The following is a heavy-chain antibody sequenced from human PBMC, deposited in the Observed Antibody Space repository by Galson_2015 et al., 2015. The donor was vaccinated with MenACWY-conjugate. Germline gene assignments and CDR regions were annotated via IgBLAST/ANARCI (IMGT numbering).Heavy chain of an antibody. Sequence: SVKVSCKASGYTFTSYYMHWVRQAPGQGLEWMGIINPSGGSTSYAQKFQGRVTMTRDTSTSTVYMELSSLRSEDTAVYYCARDGPLTHYAFDIWGQGTMVTVSS. CDR2: INPSGGST. V-gene: IGHV1-46*01. CDR3: ARDGPLTHYAFDI. J-gene: IGHJ3*02. CDR1: GYTFTSYY.